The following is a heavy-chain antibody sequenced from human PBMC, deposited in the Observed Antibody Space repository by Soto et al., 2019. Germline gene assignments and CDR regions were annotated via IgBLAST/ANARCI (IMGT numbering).Heavy chain of an antibody. Sequence: PGGSLRLSCAASGFTFSSYSMNWVRQAPGKGLEWVSSISSSSSYIYYADSVKGRFTISRDNAKNSLYLQMNSLRAEDTAVYYCARDLAYYDSSGPHWGQGTLVTVSS. D-gene: IGHD3-22*01. CDR2: ISSSSSYI. V-gene: IGHV3-21*01. CDR1: GFTFSSYS. J-gene: IGHJ4*02. CDR3: ARDLAYYDSSGPH.